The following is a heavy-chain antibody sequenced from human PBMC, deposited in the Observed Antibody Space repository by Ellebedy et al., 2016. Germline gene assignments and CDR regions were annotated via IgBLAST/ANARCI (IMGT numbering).Heavy chain of an antibody. CDR2: ISELSGYS. CDR3: VRLGGIDPFDF. V-gene: IGHV3-11*06. D-gene: IGHD2-15*01. CDR1: GFIFSDYY. J-gene: IGHJ4*02. Sequence: GESLKISCVASGFIFSDYYMGWIRQAPGKGLEWVSYISELSGYSNDADSVKGRFTISRDNAKNTLYLQMNSLRVEDTAVYYCVRLGGIDPFDFWGQGTLVTVSS.